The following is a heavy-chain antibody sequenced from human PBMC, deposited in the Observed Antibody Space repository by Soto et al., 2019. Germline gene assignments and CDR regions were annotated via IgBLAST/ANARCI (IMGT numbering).Heavy chain of an antibody. CDR1: GGTFSSYA. CDR3: ARDRRARRDYYYGMDV. J-gene: IGHJ6*02. Sequence: SVKVSCKASGGTFSSYAISWVRQAPGQGLEWMGGIIPIFGTANYAQKFQGRVTITADESTSTAYMELSSLISEDTAVYYCARDRRARRDYYYGMDVWGQGTTVTVSS. V-gene: IGHV1-69*13. CDR2: IIPIFGTA.